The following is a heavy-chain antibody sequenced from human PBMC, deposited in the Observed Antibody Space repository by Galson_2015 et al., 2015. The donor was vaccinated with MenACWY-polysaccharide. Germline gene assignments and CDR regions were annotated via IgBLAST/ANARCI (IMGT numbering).Heavy chain of an antibody. J-gene: IGHJ4*02. Sequence: SLRLSCAASGFTFTSYWMSWVRQAPGKGLEWVAHIKQDESEKYYVDSVKGRFTISRDNAQNSLFLQMNSLRAEDTAMYYCARDDGRCELPLDYWGQGTLVTVSS. V-gene: IGHV3-7*01. D-gene: IGHD1-26*01. CDR2: IKQDESEK. CDR1: GFTFTSYW. CDR3: ARDDGRCELPLDY.